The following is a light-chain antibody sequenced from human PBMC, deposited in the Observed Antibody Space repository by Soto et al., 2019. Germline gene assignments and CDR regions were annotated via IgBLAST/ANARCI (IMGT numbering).Light chain of an antibody. J-gene: IGLJ1*01. CDR2: EVT. CDR3: SSYTGGNPSYA. CDR1: SSDVGGYDY. V-gene: IGLV2-8*01. Sequence: QSVLTQPPSASGSPGQSVTISCTGTSSDVGGYDYVSWYQQHPGKAPNLMIYEVTIRPSGVSDRFSGSKSGNTASLTVSGLQAEDEADYYCSSYTGGNPSYAFGTGTKVTVL.